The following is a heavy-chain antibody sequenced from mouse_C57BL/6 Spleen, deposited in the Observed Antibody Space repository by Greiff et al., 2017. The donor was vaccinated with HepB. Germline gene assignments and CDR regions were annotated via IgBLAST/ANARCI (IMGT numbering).Heavy chain of an antibody. Sequence: QVQLQQSGPELVKPGASVKISCKASGYAFSSSWMNWVKQRPGKGLEWIGRIYPGDGDTNYNGKFKGKATLTADKSSSTAYMQLSSLTSEDSAVYFCARRGGIYYDYDGYFDVWGTGTTVTVSS. V-gene: IGHV1-82*01. CDR1: GYAFSSSW. J-gene: IGHJ1*03. CDR2: IYPGDGDT. D-gene: IGHD2-4*01. CDR3: ARRGGIYYDYDGYFDV.